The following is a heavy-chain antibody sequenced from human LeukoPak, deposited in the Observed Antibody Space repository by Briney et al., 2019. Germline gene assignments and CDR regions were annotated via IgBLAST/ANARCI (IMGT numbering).Heavy chain of an antibody. V-gene: IGHV3-30*03. CDR3: ARDNFATIDY. CDR1: GFTFSSYS. CDR2: SSSDGGTK. J-gene: IGHJ4*02. D-gene: IGHD5-24*01. Sequence: PGGSLRLSCAASGFTFSSYSMNWVRQAPGKGLEWVAISSSDGGTKYYADSVKGRFTISRDNPKSTLYLQMNSLRTEDTAVYFCARDNFATIDYWGQGTLVTVSS.